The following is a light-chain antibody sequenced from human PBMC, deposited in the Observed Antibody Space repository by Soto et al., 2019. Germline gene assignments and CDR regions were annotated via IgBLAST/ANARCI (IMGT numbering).Light chain of an antibody. CDR3: QQANSFPIT. CDR1: QGISSW. V-gene: IGKV1-12*01. J-gene: IGKJ5*01. CDR2: AAS. Sequence: DIQMTQSAVSESASIGDSVTITCRASQGISSWLAWYQQKTGKAHKXLIYAASSLQSGVPSRFRVSVSGTDFTLNLCRLQPEDGATDDGQQANSFPITFCQGTRLEIK.